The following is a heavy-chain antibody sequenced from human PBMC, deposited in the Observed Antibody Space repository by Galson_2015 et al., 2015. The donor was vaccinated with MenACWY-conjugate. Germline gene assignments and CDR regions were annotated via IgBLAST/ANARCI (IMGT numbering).Heavy chain of an antibody. D-gene: IGHD3-10*01. CDR1: GYTFTTYW. Sequence: SGAEVKKPRESLKISCQVSGYTFTTYWIGWVRQMPGKGLEWMGIIYPGDSNTRYSPSFEGQVTISVDKSIRTVYLQWSTLKASDTAMYFCARREGYYGSGRTFSWFDSWGQGTLVTVSS. V-gene: IGHV5-51*01. CDR3: ARREGYYGSGRTFSWFDS. J-gene: IGHJ5*01. CDR2: IYPGDSNT.